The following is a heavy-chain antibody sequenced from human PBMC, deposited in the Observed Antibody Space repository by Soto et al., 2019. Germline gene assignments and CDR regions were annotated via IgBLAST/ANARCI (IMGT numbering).Heavy chain of an antibody. CDR1: GFTFSTYS. CDR2: ISSSSSTI. CDR3: ARDYSGCSDY. J-gene: IGHJ4*02. D-gene: IGHD6-19*01. V-gene: IGHV3-48*04. Sequence: GGSLRLSCAASGFTFSTYSMNWVRQAPGKGLEWVSYISSSSSTIFYTDSVKGRFTVSRDNAKNSLYLQMNSLRAEDTAVYYCARDYSGCSDYWGQGTLVTVSS.